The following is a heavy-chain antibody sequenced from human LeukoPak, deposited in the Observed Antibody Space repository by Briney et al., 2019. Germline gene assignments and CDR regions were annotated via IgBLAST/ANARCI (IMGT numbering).Heavy chain of an antibody. D-gene: IGHD6-19*01. V-gene: IGHV3-53*01. CDR2: IYSGGTT. CDR1: GFTVSSNY. Sequence: GGSLRLSCAASGFTVSSNYMNWVRQAPGKGLEWVSIIYSGGTTYYADSVKGRFTISRDNSKNTLYLQMNSLRAEDTAVYYCARALSAVGGTWYFDYWGQGTLVTVSS. J-gene: IGHJ4*02. CDR3: ARALSAVGGTWYFDY.